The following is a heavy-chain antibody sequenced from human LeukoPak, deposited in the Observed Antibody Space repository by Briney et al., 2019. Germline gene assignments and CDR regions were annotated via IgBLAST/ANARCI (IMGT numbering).Heavy chain of an antibody. J-gene: IGHJ6*03. CDR3: ARGGSYGLGYYYYYMDV. Sequence: GGSLRLSCAASGFTVSSNYWSCVRQAPGKGLEWVSVIYSGGSTYYADSVKGRFTISRDNSKNTLYLQMNSLRAEDTAVYYCARGGSYGLGYYYYYMDVCGKGTTVTVSS. V-gene: IGHV3-53*01. CDR2: IYSGGST. D-gene: IGHD5-18*01. CDR1: GFTVSSNY.